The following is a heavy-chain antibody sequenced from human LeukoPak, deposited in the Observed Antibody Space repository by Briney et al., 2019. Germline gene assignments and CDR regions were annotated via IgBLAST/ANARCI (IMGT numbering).Heavy chain of an antibody. CDR1: GFTFSDYY. CDR3: AREGVLRYFDWLLSGYYSYGMDV. Sequence: GGSLRLSCAASGFTFSDYYMSWIRQAPGKGLEWVSYISSSGSTIYYADSVKGRFTISRDDAKNSLYLQINSLRAEDTAVYYCAREGVLRYFDWLLSGYYSYGMDVWGQGTTLTVSS. CDR2: ISSSGSTI. D-gene: IGHD3-9*01. V-gene: IGHV3-11*01. J-gene: IGHJ6*02.